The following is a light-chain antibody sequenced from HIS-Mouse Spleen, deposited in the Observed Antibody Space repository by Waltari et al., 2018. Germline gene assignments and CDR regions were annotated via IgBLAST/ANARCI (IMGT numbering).Light chain of an antibody. CDR1: SSDVGGYNY. CDR3: SSYTSSSTWV. J-gene: IGLJ3*02. CDR2: DVS. V-gene: IGLV2-14*03. Sequence: QSALTQPASVSGSPGQSITISCTGTSSDVGGYNYVSWYQQHPGKAPKLMIYDVSNRPSGVSNRVSGSKSGNTASLTISALQAEDEADYYCSSYTSSSTWVFGGGTKLTVL.